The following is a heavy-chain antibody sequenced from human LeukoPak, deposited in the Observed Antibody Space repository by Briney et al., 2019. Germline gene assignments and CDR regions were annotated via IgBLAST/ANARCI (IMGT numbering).Heavy chain of an antibody. CDR1: GGSISSYY. J-gene: IGHJ4*02. CDR3: ARDAQDYYDSSGYHRTYYFDY. Sequence: PSETLSLTCTVSGGSISSYYWSWIRQPPGKGLEWIGYIYYSGSTNYNPSLKSRDTISLDTSKNQFSLKLSSVTAADTAVYYCARDAQDYYDSSGYHRTYYFDYWGQGTLVTVSS. V-gene: IGHV4-59*01. D-gene: IGHD3-22*01. CDR2: IYYSGST.